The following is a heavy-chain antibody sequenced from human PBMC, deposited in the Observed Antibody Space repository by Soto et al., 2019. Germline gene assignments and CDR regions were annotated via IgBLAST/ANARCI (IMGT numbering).Heavy chain of an antibody. V-gene: IGHV4-30-4*01. CDR3: ARGPFWYDSSGYYFDY. D-gene: IGHD3-22*01. CDR1: GGSISSGDYY. J-gene: IGHJ4*02. Sequence: SETLSLTCTVSGGSISSGDYYWSWIRQPPGKGLEWIGYIYYSGSTYYNPSLKSRVTISVDTSKNQFSLKLSSVTAADTAVYYCARGPFWYDSSGYYFDYWGQGTLVTVSS. CDR2: IYYSGST.